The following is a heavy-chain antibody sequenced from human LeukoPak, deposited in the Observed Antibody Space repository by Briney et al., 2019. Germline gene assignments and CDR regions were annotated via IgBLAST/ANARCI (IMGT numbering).Heavy chain of an antibody. CDR1: GFTFDDYA. D-gene: IGHD2/OR15-2a*01. V-gene: IGHV3-43*02. CDR3: AKDTFPGWTPRGYFDL. CDR2: INGDGGST. Sequence: GGSLRLSCAASGFTFDDYAMHWVRQAPGKGLEWVSLINGDGGSTYYADSVKGRFTISRDNSKNSLYLQMNSLRTEDTALYYCAKDTFPGWTPRGYFDLWGRGTLVTVSS. J-gene: IGHJ2*01.